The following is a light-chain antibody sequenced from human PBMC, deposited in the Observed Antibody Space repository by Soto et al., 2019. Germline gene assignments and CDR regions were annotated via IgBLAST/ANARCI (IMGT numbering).Light chain of an antibody. CDR3: QQYGSSPMYT. CDR2: GAS. V-gene: IGKV3-20*01. Sequence: EIVLTQSPGTLSLSPGERATLSCRASQSVSSSYLAWYQQKPGQAPMLLIYGASSRATGIPDRFSGSGSGTDFTLTISRLEPEDCAVYDCQQYGSSPMYTFGQATKVE. CDR1: QSVSSSY. J-gene: IGKJ2*01.